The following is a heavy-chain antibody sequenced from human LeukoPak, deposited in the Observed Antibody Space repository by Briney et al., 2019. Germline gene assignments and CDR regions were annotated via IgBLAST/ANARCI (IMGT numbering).Heavy chain of an antibody. CDR2: IYYTGTT. V-gene: IGHV4-39*01. CDR1: GGSISSSLYH. Sequence: SETLSLTCTVSGGSISSSLYHWGWIRQSPGKNLEWLGSIYYTGTTHYNPSLKSRVPISVDTSKNQFSLNLSSVTAADTAVYYCARQEIGLRSFDPWGQGTLVTVSS. J-gene: IGHJ5*02. D-gene: IGHD3/OR15-3a*01. CDR3: ARQEIGLRSFDP.